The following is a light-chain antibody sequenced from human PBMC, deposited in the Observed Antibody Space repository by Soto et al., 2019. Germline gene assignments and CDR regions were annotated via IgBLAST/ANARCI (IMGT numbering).Light chain of an antibody. CDR2: DAS. J-gene: IGKJ1*01. CDR3: QQSNSYWT. Sequence: DIQMTQSPSTLSASAGDRVTISCRASQSISGWLAWYQQKPGKAPKLLIYDASSLASGVPSRFSGSGSGTDFTLTISSLHHDDFATYYCQQSNSYWTFGQGTKVEIK. CDR1: QSISGW. V-gene: IGKV1-5*01.